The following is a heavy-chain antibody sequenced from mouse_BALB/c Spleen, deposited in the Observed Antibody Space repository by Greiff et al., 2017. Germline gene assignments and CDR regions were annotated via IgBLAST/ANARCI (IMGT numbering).Heavy chain of an antibody. V-gene: IGHV14-1*02. CDR3: ARKRRYGAMDY. J-gene: IGHJ4*01. CDR2: IDPENGNT. CDR1: GFNIKDYY. D-gene: IGHD2-14*01. Sequence: EVKLVESGAELVRPGALVKLSCKASGFNIKDYYMHWVKQRPEQGLEWIGWIDPENGNTIYDPKFQGKASITADTSSNTAYLQLSSLTSEDTAVYYCARKRRYGAMDYWGQGTSVTVSS.